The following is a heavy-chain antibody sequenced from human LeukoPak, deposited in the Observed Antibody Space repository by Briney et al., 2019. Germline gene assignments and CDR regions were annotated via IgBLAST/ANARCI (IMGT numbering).Heavy chain of an antibody. CDR2: ISGSGGST. V-gene: IGHV3-23*01. J-gene: IGHJ4*02. D-gene: IGHD2-15*01. CDR3: AKLLLDYFDY. Sequence: GASLRLSCAASGFTFSSCAMSWVRQAPGKGLEWVSAISGSGGSTYYADSVKGRFTISRDNSKNTLYLQMNSLRAEDTAVYYCAKLLLDYFDYWGREPWSPSPQ. CDR1: GFTFSSCA.